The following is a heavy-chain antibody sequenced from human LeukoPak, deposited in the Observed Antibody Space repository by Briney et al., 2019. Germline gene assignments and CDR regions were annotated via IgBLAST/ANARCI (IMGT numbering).Heavy chain of an antibody. CDR3: ARGVNNYFDY. Sequence: ASVKVSCMASGYTFTNYYMHWVRQAPGQGLEWMGIINHSGGSTSYAQKFQGRVTMTRDTSTSTVYMELSSLRSEDTAVYYCARGVNNYFDYWGQGTLVTVSS. V-gene: IGHV1-46*01. D-gene: IGHD2-21*01. CDR1: GYTFTNYY. J-gene: IGHJ4*02. CDR2: INHSGGST.